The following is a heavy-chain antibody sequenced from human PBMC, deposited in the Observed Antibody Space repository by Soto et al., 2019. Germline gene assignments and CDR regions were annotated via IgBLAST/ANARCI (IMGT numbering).Heavy chain of an antibody. CDR3: AGAYYYGSGSYYYYYYYGMDV. D-gene: IGHD3-10*01. V-gene: IGHV4-39*01. Sequence: SETLSLTCTVSGGSIRSSTYYWGWMRQPPGKGLEWIASFFIGGNTYYNPSLKSRVTISVDTSKNQFSLKLSSVTAADTAVYYCAGAYYYGSGSYYYYYYYGMDVWGQGTTVT. J-gene: IGHJ6*02. CDR1: GGSIRSSTYY. CDR2: FFIGGNT.